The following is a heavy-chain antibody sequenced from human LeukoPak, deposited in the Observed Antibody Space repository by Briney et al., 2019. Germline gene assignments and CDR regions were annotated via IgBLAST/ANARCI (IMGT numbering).Heavy chain of an antibody. J-gene: IGHJ5*02. CDR3: AREGYSSSWYGGWFDP. CDR1: GYYFTNYW. Sequence: GESLKISCKGSGYYFTNYWIGWVRQMPGKGLEWMGIIYPGDSDTRYSPSFEGQVTISADKSINTAYLQWSSLKASDIAMYYCAREGYSSSWYGGWFDPWGQGTLVTVSS. V-gene: IGHV5-51*01. D-gene: IGHD6-13*01. CDR2: IYPGDSDT.